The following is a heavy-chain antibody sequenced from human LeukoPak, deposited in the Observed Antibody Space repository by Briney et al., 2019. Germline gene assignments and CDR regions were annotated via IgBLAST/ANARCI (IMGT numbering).Heavy chain of an antibody. CDR3: ARAPHGSGCDY. J-gene: IGHJ4*02. V-gene: IGHV6-1*01. Sequence: SQTLSLTCAISGDSVSSNSATWIWIRQSPSRGLEWLGRTYYRPKWYNDYAVSLQGRISVNLDTSKNQFSLQLNSVTPEDTALYYCARAPHGSGCDYWGQGTLVSVSS. D-gene: IGHD6-19*01. CDR1: GDSVSSNSAT. CDR2: TYYRPKWYN.